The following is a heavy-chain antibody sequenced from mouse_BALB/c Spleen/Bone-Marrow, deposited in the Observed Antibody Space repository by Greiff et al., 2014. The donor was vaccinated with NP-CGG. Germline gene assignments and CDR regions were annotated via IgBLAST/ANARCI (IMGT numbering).Heavy chain of an antibody. CDR3: ARDVPLYDVGYFDY. D-gene: IGHD2-14*01. J-gene: IGHJ2*01. CDR1: GFTFSSFG. V-gene: IGHV5-17*02. Sequence: VQLQQSGGGLVQPGGSRKLSCAASGFTFSSFGMHWVRQAPEKGLEWVAHISSGSSTIYYADTVKGRFTISRDNPKNTLFLQMTSLRSEDTAMYYCARDVPLYDVGYFDYWGQGTTLTVSS. CDR2: ISSGSSTI.